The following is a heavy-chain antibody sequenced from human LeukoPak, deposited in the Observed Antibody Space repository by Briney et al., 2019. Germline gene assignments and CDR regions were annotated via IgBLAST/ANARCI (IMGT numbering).Heavy chain of an antibody. CDR1: GGSISSYY. D-gene: IGHD1-7*01. CDR2: IYYSGST. Sequence: SETLSLTCTVSGGSISSYYWSWIRQPPGKGLEWIGYIYYSGSTNYDPSLKSRVTISVDTSKNQFSLKLSSVTAADTAVYYCARKLPNWFDPWGQGTLVTVSS. CDR3: ARKLPNWFDP. V-gene: IGHV4-59*01. J-gene: IGHJ5*02.